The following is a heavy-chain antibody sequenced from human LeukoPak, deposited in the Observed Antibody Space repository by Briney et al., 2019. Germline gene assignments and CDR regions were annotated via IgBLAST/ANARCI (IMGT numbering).Heavy chain of an antibody. Sequence: KPGGSLRLSCAASGFTFSTYSMNWVRQAPGKGLEWVSSISSSSGYIYYADSMKGRFTISRDNAKNSLYLQMNSLRAEDTAVYYCARGTVVSAAIGHFRHWGQGTLVTVSS. CDR1: GFTFSTYS. V-gene: IGHV3-21*01. CDR2: ISSSSGYI. D-gene: IGHD2-2*02. CDR3: ARGTVVSAAIGHFRH. J-gene: IGHJ1*01.